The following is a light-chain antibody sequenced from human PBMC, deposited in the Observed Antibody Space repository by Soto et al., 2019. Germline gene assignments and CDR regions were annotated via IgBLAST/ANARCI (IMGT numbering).Light chain of an antibody. CDR1: QTVRSN. J-gene: IGKJ1*01. Sequence: PVGRSTLSFMTIQTVRSNLAWYQQKPGQAPRLLIYDVSKRATGTPARFSGGWSGTDFTLTIRSLEPEDYAVYYCQQRTNWLWTFGQGTKVDIK. CDR3: QQRTNWLWT. V-gene: IGKV3-11*01. CDR2: DVS.